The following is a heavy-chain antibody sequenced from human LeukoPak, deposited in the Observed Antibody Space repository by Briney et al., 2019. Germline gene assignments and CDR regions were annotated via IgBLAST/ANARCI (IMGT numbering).Heavy chain of an antibody. CDR2: IYTSGST. J-gene: IGHJ4*02. V-gene: IGHV4-4*07. CDR1: GGSISSYY. CDR3: AREHCSSTSCDYLLYYFDY. D-gene: IGHD2-2*01. Sequence: PSETLSLTCTVSGGSISSYYWSWIRQPAGKGLEWIGRIYTSGSTNYNPSLKSRVTMSVDTSKNQFSLKLNSVTAADTAVYYCAREHCSSTSCDYLLYYFDYWGQGTLVTVSS.